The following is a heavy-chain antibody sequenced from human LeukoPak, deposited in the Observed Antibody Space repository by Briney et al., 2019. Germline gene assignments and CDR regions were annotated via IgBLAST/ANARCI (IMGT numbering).Heavy chain of an antibody. CDR1: GGSISSYY. Sequence: SETLSLTCTVSGGSISSYYWSWIRQPPGKGLEWIGYIYYSGSTNYNPSLKSRVTISVDTSKNQFSLKLSSVTAADTAVYYCARSYGDYYFDYWGQGTLVTVSS. V-gene: IGHV4-59*01. J-gene: IGHJ4*02. D-gene: IGHD4-17*01. CDR2: IYYSGST. CDR3: ARSYGDYYFDY.